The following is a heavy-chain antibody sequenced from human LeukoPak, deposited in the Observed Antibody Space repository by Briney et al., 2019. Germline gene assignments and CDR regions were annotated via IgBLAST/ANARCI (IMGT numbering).Heavy chain of an antibody. CDR2: IRYDGSNK. V-gene: IGHV3-30*02. CDR3: ATTSGYYYYMDV. D-gene: IGHD3-10*01. J-gene: IGHJ6*03. Sequence: GGSLRLSCAASGFTFSSYGMHWVRQAPGKGLEWVAFIRYDGSNKYYADSVKGRFTISRDNSKNTLYLQMNSLRAEDTAVYYCATTSGYYYYMDVWGKGTTVTVSS. CDR1: GFTFSSYG.